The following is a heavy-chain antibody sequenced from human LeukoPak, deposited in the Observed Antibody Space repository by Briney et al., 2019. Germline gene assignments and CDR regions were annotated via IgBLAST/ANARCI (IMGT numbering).Heavy chain of an antibody. J-gene: IGHJ3*01. D-gene: IGHD2-15*01. CDR3: ARDRYCSGGSCYGDAFDL. CDR2: MYSGGST. CDR1: GFTVRSNY. V-gene: IGHV3-53*01. Sequence: PGGSLRLSCTASGFTVRSNYMSWVRQSPRKGLEWVSIMYSGGSTDYADSVKGRFIISRDHSKNTLYLQMNSLRAEGTAVYYCARDRYCSGGSCYGDAFDLWGQGTMVTVSS.